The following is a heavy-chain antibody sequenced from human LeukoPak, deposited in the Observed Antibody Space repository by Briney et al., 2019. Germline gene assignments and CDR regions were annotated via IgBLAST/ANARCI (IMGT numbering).Heavy chain of an antibody. J-gene: IGHJ4*02. CDR2: IYTSGSAR. V-gene: IGHV3-48*03. CDR3: AAGSPTLGFEY. Sequence: GGSLRLSCAASGFTFSSYEMKWVRQAAGKGLEWVSYIYTSGSARYYADSVKGRFTISRDNAKNSLYLQMNSLRGEDTAVYYCAAGSPTLGFEYWGQGTQVTVSS. CDR1: GFTFSSYE.